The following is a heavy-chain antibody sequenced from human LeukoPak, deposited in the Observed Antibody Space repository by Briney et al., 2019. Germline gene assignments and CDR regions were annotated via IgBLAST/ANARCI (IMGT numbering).Heavy chain of an antibody. J-gene: IGHJ5*02. CDR1: GGSFSGYY. D-gene: IGHD2-15*01. V-gene: IGHV4-34*01. CDR2: INHSGST. CDR3: ARVAFRTQYNWFDP. Sequence: SETLSLTCAVYGGSFSGYYWSWIRQPPGKGLEWIGEINHSGSTNYNPSLKSRVTISVDTSKNQFSLKLSSVTAADTAVYYCARVAFRTQYNWFDPWGQGTLVTVS.